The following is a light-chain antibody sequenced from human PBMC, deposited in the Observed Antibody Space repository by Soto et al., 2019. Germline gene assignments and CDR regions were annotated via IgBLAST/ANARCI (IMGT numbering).Light chain of an antibody. CDR2: DAS. J-gene: IGKJ5*01. Sequence: EIVLTQSPATLSLSPGERATLSCRASQSIATSFAWYQQKPGQAPRLLIYDASNRAIDVPARFSGSGSGTDFTLTISSLEPEDFAFYYCQQSSNWPPAITFGQGTRLEI. CDR3: QQSSNWPPAIT. CDR1: QSIATS. V-gene: IGKV3-11*01.